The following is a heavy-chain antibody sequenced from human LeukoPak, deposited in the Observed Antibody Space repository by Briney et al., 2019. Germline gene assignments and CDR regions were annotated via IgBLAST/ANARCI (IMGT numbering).Heavy chain of an antibody. J-gene: IGHJ4*02. Sequence: GSLRLSCAASGFTFSAYSMNWVRKAPETGLEWVSYIGSSSSPIYYADSVKGRFTISRDNAKNSLYLQMDSLRAEDRAVYYCARVYRAGTEVFDYWGQGTLGTVSS. CDR2: IGSSSSPI. D-gene: IGHD3-16*02. CDR3: ARVYRAGTEVFDY. V-gene: IGHV3-48*01. CDR1: GFTFSAYS.